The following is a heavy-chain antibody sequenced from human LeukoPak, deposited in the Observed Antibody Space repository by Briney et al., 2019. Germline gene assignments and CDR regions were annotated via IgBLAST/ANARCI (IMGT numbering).Heavy chain of an antibody. CDR3: ARAINLLSGSYHPNLGY. CDR1: GFTFSSYG. D-gene: IGHD1-26*01. Sequence: GGSLRLSCAASGFTFSSYGMHWVRQAPGKGLEWVAVISYDGSNKYYADSVKGRFTISRDNSKNTLYLQMNSLRAEDTAVYYCARAINLLSGSYHPNLGYWGQGTLVTVSS. J-gene: IGHJ4*02. CDR2: ISYDGSNK. V-gene: IGHV3-30*03.